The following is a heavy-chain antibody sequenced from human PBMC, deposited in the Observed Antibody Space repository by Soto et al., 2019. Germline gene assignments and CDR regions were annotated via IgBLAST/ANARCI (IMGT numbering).Heavy chain of an antibody. CDR1: GFRFDDYA. D-gene: IGHD5-18*01. CDR3: ARRGYSYGYFDY. J-gene: IGHJ4*02. V-gene: IGHV3-9*01. CDR2: ITWNSGSL. Sequence: EMQLVESGGGLVQPGRSLRLSCAASGFRFDDYAMHWVRQAPGKGLEWVSGITWNSGSLDYADSVKGRFTISRDNAKNSLYLQMNSLRAEDTALYYCARRGYSYGYFDYWGQGTLVTVSS.